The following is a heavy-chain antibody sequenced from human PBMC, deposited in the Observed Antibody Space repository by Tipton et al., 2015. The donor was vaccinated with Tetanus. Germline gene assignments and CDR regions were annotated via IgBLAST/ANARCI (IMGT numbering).Heavy chain of an antibody. D-gene: IGHD3-16*01. CDR3: ARPLTSVAFGGFAFDV. Sequence: QSGAEVKKPGESLKISCRGSGYNFTHYSIGWVRQMPGKGLEWVGIIDPRDSETFQGHVTISADKSISTAHLRWSSLEASDTAIYYCARPLTSVAFGGFAFDVWGQGTLVTVSS. CDR1: GYNFTHYS. CDR2: IDPRDSET. V-gene: IGHV5-51*01. J-gene: IGHJ3*01.